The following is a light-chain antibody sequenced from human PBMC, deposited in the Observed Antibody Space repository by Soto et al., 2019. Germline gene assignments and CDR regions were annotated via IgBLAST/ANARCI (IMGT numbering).Light chain of an antibody. CDR2: GAS. CDR3: QQYSSWLWT. Sequence: IVMTQSPATLSVSPGERANLSCRASQSVGTKLACYQQTPGQAPRLLIYGASNRATGVPARISGSVSGTEFTLTIASLQSEDFAVYYCQQYSSWLWTFGQGTKVEIK. J-gene: IGKJ1*01. V-gene: IGKV3-15*01. CDR1: QSVGTK.